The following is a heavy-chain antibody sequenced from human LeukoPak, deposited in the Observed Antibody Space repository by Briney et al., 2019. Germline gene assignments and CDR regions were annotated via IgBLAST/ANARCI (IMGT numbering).Heavy chain of an antibody. CDR2: IYSGGST. V-gene: IGHV3-53*01. D-gene: IGHD3-16*01. CDR1: GFTFSSYG. J-gene: IGHJ4*02. CDR3: SWGNQRGRFDY. Sequence: PGGSLRLSCAASGFTFSSYGMSWVRQAPGKGLEWVSVIYSGGSTYYADSVKGRFTISRDNSKNTLYLQMNSLRAEDTAVYYCSWGNQRGRFDYWGQGTLVTVSS.